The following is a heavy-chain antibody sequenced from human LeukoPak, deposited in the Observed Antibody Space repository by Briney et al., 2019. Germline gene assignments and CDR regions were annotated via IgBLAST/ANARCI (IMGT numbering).Heavy chain of an antibody. D-gene: IGHD2-2*01. J-gene: IGHJ1*01. Sequence: PSETLSLTCTVSGXSISSYYWSWIRQPPGKGLEWIGNIYYSGSTNYNPSLKSRVAISVDTSKNQFSLKLNSVTAADTAVYYCARGYCSSTICFQYFHHWGQGTLVTVSS. V-gene: IGHV4-59*01. CDR3: ARGYCSSTICFQYFHH. CDR1: GXSISSYY. CDR2: IYYSGST.